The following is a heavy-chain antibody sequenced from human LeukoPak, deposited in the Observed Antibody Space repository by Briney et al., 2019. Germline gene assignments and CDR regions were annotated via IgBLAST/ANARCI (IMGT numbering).Heavy chain of an antibody. Sequence: GGSLRLSCAASGFTFSTHWMVWVRRAPGKGLLWVSRIDPDGSSTTYADSVTGRFINSRDNARNTLFQQMNSLRAEDTAVYYCARIVQGAFAIWGLGTIVTVSS. D-gene: IGHD2-15*01. J-gene: IGHJ3*02. CDR1: GFTFSTHW. V-gene: IGHV3-74*03. CDR3: ARIVQGAFAI. CDR2: IDPDGSST.